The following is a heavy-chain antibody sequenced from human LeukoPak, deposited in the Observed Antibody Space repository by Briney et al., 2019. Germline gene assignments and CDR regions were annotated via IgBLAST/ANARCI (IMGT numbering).Heavy chain of an antibody. V-gene: IGHV1-46*01. D-gene: IGHD6-19*01. Sequence: ASVKVSCKASGYTFSNYYIHWVRQAPGQGLEWMGIIGGSTIYAQKFQGRVTMTEDTSTDTAYMELSSLRSEDTAVYYCATVAGPTGYFDYWGQGTLVTVSS. J-gene: IGHJ4*02. CDR1: GYTFSNYY. CDR2: IGGST. CDR3: ATVAGPTGYFDY.